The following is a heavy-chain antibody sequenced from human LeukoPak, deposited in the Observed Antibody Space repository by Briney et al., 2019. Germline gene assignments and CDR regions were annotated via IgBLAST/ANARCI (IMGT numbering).Heavy chain of an antibody. D-gene: IGHD5-12*01. V-gene: IGHV3-30*07. J-gene: IGHJ3*02. CDR3: ARGHVDVVATNAFDI. Sequence: SVKGRFTISRAISKNTVLLQMYSLRVEDTAVYYCARGHVDVVATNAFDIWGQGTMVSVSS.